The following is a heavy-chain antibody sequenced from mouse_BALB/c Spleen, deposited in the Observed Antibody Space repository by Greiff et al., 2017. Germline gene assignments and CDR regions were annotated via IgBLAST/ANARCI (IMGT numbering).Heavy chain of an antibody. CDR3: TRDSWFAY. Sequence: EVNLVESGGGLVQPGGSMKLSCVASGFTFSNYWMNWVRQSPEKGLEWVAEIRLKSNNYATHYAESVKGRFTISRDDSKSSVYLQMNNLRAEDTGIYYCTRDSWFAYWGQGTLVTVSA. CDR2: IRLKSNNYAT. CDR1: GFTFSNYW. V-gene: IGHV6-6*02. J-gene: IGHJ3*01.